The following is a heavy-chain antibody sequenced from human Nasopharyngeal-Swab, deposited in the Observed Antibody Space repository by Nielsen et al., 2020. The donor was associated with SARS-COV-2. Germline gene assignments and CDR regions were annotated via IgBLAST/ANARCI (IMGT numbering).Heavy chain of an antibody. Sequence: WIRQPPGKGLEWVGFIRSKAYGGTTEYAASVKGRFTIPRDDSKSIAYLQMNSLKTEDTAVYYCTREPYYDFWSGYYSHYYYYGMDVWGQGTTVTVSS. D-gene: IGHD3-3*01. CDR2: IRSKAYGGTT. CDR3: TREPYYDFWSGYYSHYYYYGMDV. J-gene: IGHJ6*02. V-gene: IGHV3-49*02.